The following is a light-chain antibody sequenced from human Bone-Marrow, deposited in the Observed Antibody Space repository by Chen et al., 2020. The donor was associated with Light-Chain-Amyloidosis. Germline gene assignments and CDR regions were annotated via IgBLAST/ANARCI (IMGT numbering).Light chain of an antibody. CDR2: KDT. CDR3: QSADVTGSYVM. Sequence: SYELTQPPSVSVSPGQTARITCSGDALPKQHAYWYQQRPGQAPVLIMYKDTVRPSGIPERISGSGSGTIVTLTISGVQAEDEADYYCQSADVTGSYVMFGGGTKLTVL. V-gene: IGLV3-25*03. CDR1: ALPKQH. J-gene: IGLJ3*02.